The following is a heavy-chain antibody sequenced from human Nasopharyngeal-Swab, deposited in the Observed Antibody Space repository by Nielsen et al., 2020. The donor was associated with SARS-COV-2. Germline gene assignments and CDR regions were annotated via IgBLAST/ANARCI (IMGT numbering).Heavy chain of an antibody. V-gene: IGHV3-30*04. CDR2: ISYDGSNK. J-gene: IGHJ4*02. CDR1: GFTFSSYA. D-gene: IGHD3-10*01. Sequence: GGSLRPSCAASGFTFSSYAMHWVRQAPGKGLEWVAVISYDGSNKYYADSVKGRFTISRDNSKNTLYLQMNSLRAEDTAVYYCARSYEYYYGSGSYYKSAQDYWGQGTLVTVSS. CDR3: ARSYEYYYGSGSYYKSAQDY.